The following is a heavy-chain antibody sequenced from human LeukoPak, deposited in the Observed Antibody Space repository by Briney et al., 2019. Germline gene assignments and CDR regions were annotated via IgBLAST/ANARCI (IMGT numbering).Heavy chain of an antibody. J-gene: IGHJ4*02. D-gene: IGHD5-24*01. Sequence: GGSLRLSCAASEFTFSSYSMNWVRQAPGKGLEWVSYITNSGNSKSYADSVKGRFTISRDNAKNSLYLQMNSLRAEDTALYYCANSRAIDGSFDYWGQGTLVTVSS. CDR2: ITNSGNSK. CDR3: ANSRAIDGSFDY. V-gene: IGHV3-48*04. CDR1: EFTFSSYS.